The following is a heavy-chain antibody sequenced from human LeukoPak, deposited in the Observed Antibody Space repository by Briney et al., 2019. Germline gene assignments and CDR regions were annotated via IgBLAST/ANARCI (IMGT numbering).Heavy chain of an antibody. V-gene: IGHV4-34*12. J-gene: IGHJ4*02. CDR2: VFDGKTT. D-gene: IGHD5-24*01. CDR3: ASGAWATRLHS. CDR1: GESLNYYY. Sequence: SETLSLTCAVSGESLNYYYWSWIRQSPEKGLGWIGEVFDGKTTNYNPSLKSRVTISAVTSSNQFSLNLKSVTAADTAVYYCASGAWATRLHSWAQGTLVIVSS.